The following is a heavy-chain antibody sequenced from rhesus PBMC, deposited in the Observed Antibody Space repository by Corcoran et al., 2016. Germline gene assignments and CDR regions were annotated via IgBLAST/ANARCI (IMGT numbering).Heavy chain of an antibody. V-gene: IGHV4-99*01. D-gene: IGHD1-20*01. Sequence: QVQLQESGPGLVKPSETLSLTCAVSGYSIRSGYYWGWIRQPPGKGLEYIGYISGPIENPSYPPPLNSQVTISKDTPKNQFSLKLGSVTAACTAVYYCARQSQHNSVDVWGRGVLVTVSS. CDR3: ARQSQHNSVDV. J-gene: IGHJ5-2*02. CDR1: GYSIRSGYY. CDR2: ISGPIENP.